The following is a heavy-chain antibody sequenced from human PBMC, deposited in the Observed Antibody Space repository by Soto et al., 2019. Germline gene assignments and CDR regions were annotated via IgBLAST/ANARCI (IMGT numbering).Heavy chain of an antibody. CDR2: IIPIFGTA. CDR1: GGTFSSYA. Sequence: QVQLVQSGAEVKKPGSSVKVSCKASGGTFSSYAISWVRQAPGQGLEWMGGIIPIFGTANYAQKFQSRVTITADESTSTAYMELSSLRSEDTAVYYCARDRHYDSMGGDWFDPWGQGTLVTVSS. CDR3: ARDRHYDSMGGDWFDP. D-gene: IGHD3-22*01. J-gene: IGHJ5*02. V-gene: IGHV1-69*01.